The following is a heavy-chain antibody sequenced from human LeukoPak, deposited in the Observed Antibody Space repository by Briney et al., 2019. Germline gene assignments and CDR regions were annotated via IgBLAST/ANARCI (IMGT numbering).Heavy chain of an antibody. CDR1: GGTFSSYA. CDR3: ARGRDIVVVTAFYYFDY. CDR2: IIPILGTA. Sequence: SVKVSCKASGGTFSSYAISWVRQAPGQGLEWMGRIIPILGTANYAQKFQGRVTITTDESTSTAYMELSSLRSEDTAVYYCARGRDIVVVTAFYYFDYWGQGTLVTVSS. J-gene: IGHJ4*02. D-gene: IGHD2-21*02. V-gene: IGHV1-69*11.